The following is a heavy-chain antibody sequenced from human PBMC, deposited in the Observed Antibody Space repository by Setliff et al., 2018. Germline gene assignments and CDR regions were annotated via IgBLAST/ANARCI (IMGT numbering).Heavy chain of an antibody. CDR2: INPNSGGT. J-gene: IGHJ6*03. CDR1: GYTFTGYY. V-gene: IGHV1-2*02. CDR3: ARDQVPITMIVVVTPNYYMDV. Sequence: ASVKVSCKASGYTFTGYYMHWVRQAPGQGLEWMGWINPNSGGTNYAQKFQGRVTVTRDTSISTAYMELSRLRSDDTAVYYCARDQVPITMIVVVTPNYYMDVWGKGTTVTVSS. D-gene: IGHD3-22*01.